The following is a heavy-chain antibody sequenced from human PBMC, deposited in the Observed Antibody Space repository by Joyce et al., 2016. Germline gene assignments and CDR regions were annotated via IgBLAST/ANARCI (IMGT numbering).Heavy chain of an antibody. CDR2: INNRGVT. Sequence: QVQLQQWGAGLLKPSETLSLTCAVSGGPFRGFFWTWVRQPPGKGLEWIGDINNRGVTNYNPSLKPRVTLSVDTSKNQFSLKLTSLSAADTAVFYCARSQWLAPLMYWGQGTPVTVSS. CDR3: ARSQWLAPLMY. D-gene: IGHD6-19*01. J-gene: IGHJ4*02. CDR1: GGPFRGFF. V-gene: IGHV4-34*01.